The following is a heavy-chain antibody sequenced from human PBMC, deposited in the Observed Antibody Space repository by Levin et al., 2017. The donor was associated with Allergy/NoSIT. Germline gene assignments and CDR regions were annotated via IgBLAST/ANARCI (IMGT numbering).Heavy chain of an antibody. Sequence: TGGSLRLSCAASGFTFSSYAMSWVRQAPGKGLEWVPAISGSGGSTYYADSVKGRFTISRDNSKNTLYLQMNSLRAEDTAVYYCAKAPSVYASTLYFDYWGQGTLVTVSS. CDR1: GFTFSSYA. J-gene: IGHJ4*02. V-gene: IGHV3-23*01. D-gene: IGHD2-8*01. CDR2: ISGSGGST. CDR3: AKAPSVYASTLYFDY.